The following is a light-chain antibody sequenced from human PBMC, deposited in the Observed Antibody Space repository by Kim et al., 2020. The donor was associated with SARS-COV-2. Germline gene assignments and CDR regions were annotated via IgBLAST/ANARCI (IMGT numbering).Light chain of an antibody. Sequence: PGERPPLSCRTIHGASHKSLASYQQKPGQDPRLLIYGASSRANAIPDRFSGSGSGTDFTLTISRLEPEDFAVYYCKQYDNSPPVTFGGGTKVDIK. CDR2: GAS. V-gene: IGKV3-20*01. CDR1: HGASHKS. J-gene: IGKJ4*01. CDR3: KQYDNSPPVT.